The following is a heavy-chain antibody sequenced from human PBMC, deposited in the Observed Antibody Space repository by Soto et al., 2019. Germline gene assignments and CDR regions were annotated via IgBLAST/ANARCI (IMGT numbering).Heavy chain of an antibody. J-gene: IGHJ3*02. CDR1: GGTFSSYT. CDR2: IIPILGIA. Sequence: QVQLVQSGAEVKKPGSSVKVSCKASGGTFSSYTISWVRQAPGQGLEWMGRIIPILGIANYAQKFQGRVTITADKSASTAYMELRSLRSDDTAVYYCARVRRFLEWLPSNGRDAFDIWGQGSMVTVSS. D-gene: IGHD3-3*01. CDR3: ARVRRFLEWLPSNGRDAFDI. V-gene: IGHV1-69*02.